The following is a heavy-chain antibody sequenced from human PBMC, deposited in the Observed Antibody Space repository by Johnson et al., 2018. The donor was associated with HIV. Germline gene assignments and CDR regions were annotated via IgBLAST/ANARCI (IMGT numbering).Heavy chain of an antibody. V-gene: IGHV3-11*04. D-gene: IGHD4-17*01. CDR1: GFNFSDYY. J-gene: IGHJ3*02. Sequence: QMLLVESGGGLVKPGGSLRLSCAASGFNFSDYYMSWIRQAPGKGLAWVSYLSSSGRTIYYADSVKGRFTISRDNSKNTLYLQMNSLRAEDTAVYYCARDPPVTTTHNAFDIWGQGTMVTVSS. CDR2: LSSSGRTI. CDR3: ARDPPVTTTHNAFDI.